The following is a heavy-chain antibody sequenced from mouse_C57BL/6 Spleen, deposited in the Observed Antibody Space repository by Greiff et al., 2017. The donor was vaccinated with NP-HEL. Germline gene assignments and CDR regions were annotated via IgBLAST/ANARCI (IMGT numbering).Heavy chain of an antibody. CDR2: IDPEDGDT. V-gene: IGHV14-1*01. J-gene: IGHJ4*01. Sequence: VQLKQSGAELVRPGASVKLSCTASGFNIKDYYMHWVKQRPEQGLEWIGRIDPEDGDTEYAPKFQGKATMTADTSSNTAYLQLSSLTSEDTAVYYCTSYGNYLYYAMDYWGQGTSVTVSS. CDR3: TSYGNYLYYAMDY. D-gene: IGHD2-1*01. CDR1: GFNIKDYY.